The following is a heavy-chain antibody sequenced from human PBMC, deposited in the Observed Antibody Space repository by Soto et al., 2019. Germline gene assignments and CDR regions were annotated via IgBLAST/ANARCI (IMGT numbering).Heavy chain of an antibody. CDR3: ASHCTNGVCYRIRYYYGMDV. V-gene: IGHV3-23*01. CDR1: GFTFSSYA. J-gene: IGHJ6*02. Sequence: PGGSLRLSCSAPGFTFSSYAMSWVRQAPGKGLEWVSAISGSGGSTYYADSVKGRFTISRDNSKNTLYLQMNSLRAEDTAVYYCASHCTNGVCYRIRYYYGMDVWGQGTTVTVSS. D-gene: IGHD2-8*01. CDR2: ISGSGGST.